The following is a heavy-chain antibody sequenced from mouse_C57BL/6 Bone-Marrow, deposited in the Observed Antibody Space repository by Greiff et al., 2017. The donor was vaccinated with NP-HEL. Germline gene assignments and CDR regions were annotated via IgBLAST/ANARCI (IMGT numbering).Heavy chain of an antibody. Sequence: EVQGVESGGDLVKPGGSLKLSCAASGFTFSSYGMSWVRQTPDKRLEWVATISSGGSYTYYPDSVKGRFTISRDNAKNTLYLQMSSLKSEDTAMYYCARQGGWLLPYFDYWGQGTTLTVSS. CDR3: ARQGGWLLPYFDY. J-gene: IGHJ2*01. CDR1: GFTFSSYG. V-gene: IGHV5-6*01. D-gene: IGHD2-3*01. CDR2: ISSGGSYT.